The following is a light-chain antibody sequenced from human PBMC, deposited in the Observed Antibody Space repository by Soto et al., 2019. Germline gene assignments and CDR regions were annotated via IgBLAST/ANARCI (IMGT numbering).Light chain of an antibody. CDR3: SSYTGSNIRYV. CDR1: SNDVGGYNY. V-gene: IGLV2-14*01. CDR2: EVS. Sequence: QSVLTQPASVSGSPGQSITISCTGTSNDVGGYNYVSWYQHHPGKAPKLMIYEVSDRPSGVSNRFSGSKSGNTASLTISGLQAEDEADYYGSSYTGSNIRYVFGTGSNVTAL. J-gene: IGLJ1*01.